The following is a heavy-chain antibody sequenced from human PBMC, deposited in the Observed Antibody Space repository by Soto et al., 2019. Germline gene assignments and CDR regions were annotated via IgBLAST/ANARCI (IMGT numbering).Heavy chain of an antibody. CDR2: IYTSGST. J-gene: IGHJ6*02. CDR3: AGDQGYYYYDMDI. Sequence: PSETLSLTCTVSGGSISSFYWSWIWQPAGKGLEWIGRIYTSGSTNYNPSLKSRVTMSLDTSKNQVSLKLSSVTAADTTVYFCAGDQGYYYYDMDIWGQGTAV. V-gene: IGHV4-4*07. CDR1: GGSISSFY.